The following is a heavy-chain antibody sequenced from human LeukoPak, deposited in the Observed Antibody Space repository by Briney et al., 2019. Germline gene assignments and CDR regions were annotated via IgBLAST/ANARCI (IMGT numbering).Heavy chain of an antibody. V-gene: IGHV4-34*01. Sequence: PSETLSLTCAVYGGSFSGYYWSWIRQPPGKGLEWIGEINHSGSTNYNPSLKSRVTISVDTSKNQFSLKLSSVTAADTAVYYCARGXFXXFWSGYFWPWGQGTLVTVSS. CDR3: ARGXFXXFWSGYFWP. J-gene: IGHJ5*02. CDR2: INHSGST. D-gene: IGHD3-3*01. CDR1: GGSFSGYY.